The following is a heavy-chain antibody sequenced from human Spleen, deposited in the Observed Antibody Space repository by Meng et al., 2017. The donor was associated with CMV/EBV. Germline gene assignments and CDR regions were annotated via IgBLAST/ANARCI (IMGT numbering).Heavy chain of an antibody. CDR3: ARVGWYNWFDP. CDR2: IYYSGST. J-gene: IGHJ5*02. CDR1: GDPINNYY. D-gene: IGHD2-8*01. V-gene: IGHV4-59*12. Sequence: SETLSLTCTVSGDPINNYYWSWIRQPPGKGLEWIGYIYYSGSTNYNPSLKSRVTISVDTSKNQFSLKLSSVTAADTAVYYCARVGWYNWFDPWGQGTLITVSS.